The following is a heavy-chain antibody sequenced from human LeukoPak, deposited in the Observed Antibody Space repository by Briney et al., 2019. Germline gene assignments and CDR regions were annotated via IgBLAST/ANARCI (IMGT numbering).Heavy chain of an antibody. J-gene: IGHJ3*02. CDR3: AKLAAAAWGAFDI. CDR1: GFTFSSHS. D-gene: IGHD6-13*01. V-gene: IGHV3-30-3*02. Sequence: GGSLRLSCAASGFTFSSHSMHWVRQAPGRGLEWVADISKEGSRQYYADSVKGRFTNSRDNSKNTLYLQMNSLRAEDTAVYYCAKLAAAAWGAFDIWGQGTMVTVSS. CDR2: ISKEGSRQ.